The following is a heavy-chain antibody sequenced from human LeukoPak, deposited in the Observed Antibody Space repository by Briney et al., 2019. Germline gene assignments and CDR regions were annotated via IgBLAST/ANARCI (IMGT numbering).Heavy chain of an antibody. V-gene: IGHV1-8*01. CDR1: GYTFTSYD. CDR2: MNPNSGNT. Sequence: ASVKVSCKASGYTFTSYDINWVRQATGQGLEWMGWMNPNSGNTGYAQKFQGRVTMTRNTSISTAYMELSSLRSEDTAVYYCARGGYDSSGYYGCYFDYWGQEPWSPSPQ. J-gene: IGHJ4*01. D-gene: IGHD3-22*01. CDR3: ARGGYDSSGYYGCYFDY.